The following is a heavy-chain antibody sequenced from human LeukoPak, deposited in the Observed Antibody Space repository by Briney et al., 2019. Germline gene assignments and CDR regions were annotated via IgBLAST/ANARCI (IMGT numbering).Heavy chain of an antibody. CDR2: IYSGGST. D-gene: IGHD1-26*01. CDR3: ARDPYSGSYFGY. J-gene: IGHJ4*02. V-gene: IGHV3-53*01. Sequence: GGSLRLSCAASGFTVSSNYMSWVRQAPGKGLEWVSVIYSGGSTYYADSVKGRFTISRGNSKNTLFLQMNSLRAEDTAVYYCARDPYSGSYFGYWGQGTLVTVSS. CDR1: GFTVSSNY.